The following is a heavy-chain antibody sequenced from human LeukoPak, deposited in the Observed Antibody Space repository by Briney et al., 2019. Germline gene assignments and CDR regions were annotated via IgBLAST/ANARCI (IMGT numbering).Heavy chain of an antibody. Sequence: PGGSLRLSCAASGFTVSSNYMSWVRQAPGKGLEWVSVIYSGGSTYYADSVKGRFTISRDNSKNTLYLQVNSLRAEDTAVYYCARENYDSWDGGWFDPWGQGTLVTVSS. J-gene: IGHJ5*02. V-gene: IGHV3-66*02. D-gene: IGHD3-3*01. CDR2: IYSGGST. CDR3: ARENYDSWDGGWFDP. CDR1: GFTVSSNY.